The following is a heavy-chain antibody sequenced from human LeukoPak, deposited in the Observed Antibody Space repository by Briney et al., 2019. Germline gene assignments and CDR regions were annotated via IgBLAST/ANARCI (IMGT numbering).Heavy chain of an antibody. V-gene: IGHV4-61*02. D-gene: IGHD2-15*01. CDR3: ARAVVAEESDALDI. CDR2: IYTSGST. J-gene: IGHJ3*02. CDR1: GGSISSGSYY. Sequence: KTSQTLSLTCTVSGGSISSGSYYWSWIWQPAGKGLEWIGRIYTSGSTNYNPSLKSRVTISVDTSKNQFSLKLSSVTAADTAVYYCARAVVAEESDALDIWGQGTMVTVSS.